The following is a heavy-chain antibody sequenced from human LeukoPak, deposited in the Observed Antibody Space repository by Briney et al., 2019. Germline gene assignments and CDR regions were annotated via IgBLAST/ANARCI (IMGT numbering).Heavy chain of an antibody. CDR1: GGSISSYY. D-gene: IGHD6-19*01. CDR3: ARDGGWGSPTFYYYGIDV. J-gene: IGHJ6*02. V-gene: IGHV4-59*01. CDR2: IYYSGST. Sequence: SETLSLTCTVSGGSISSYYWSWVRQTPGKGLEWVGYIYYSGSTNYNPSLKSRVTISVDTSKNQFSLKLSSVTAADTAVYYCARDGGWGSPTFYYYGIDVWGQGTTVTVSS.